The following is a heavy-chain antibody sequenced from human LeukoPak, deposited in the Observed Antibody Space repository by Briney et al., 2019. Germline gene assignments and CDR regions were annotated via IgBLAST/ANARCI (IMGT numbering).Heavy chain of an antibody. Sequence: GGSLRLSCAASGFTVSSNYMSWVRQAPGKGLEWVSVYNAGDRYYADSVKGRFTISRDSSKNSLYLQMNSLRPEDTAVYYCARDRGYGSGSYWVDYWGQGTLVTVSS. CDR3: ARDRGYGSGSYWVDY. V-gene: IGHV3-53*01. J-gene: IGHJ4*02. CDR2: YNAGDR. CDR1: GFTVSSNY. D-gene: IGHD3-10*01.